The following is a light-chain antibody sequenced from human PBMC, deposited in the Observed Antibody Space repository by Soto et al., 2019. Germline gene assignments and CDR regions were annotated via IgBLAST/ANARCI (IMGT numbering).Light chain of an antibody. V-gene: IGKV3-20*01. CDR3: QQYGGSPRT. J-gene: IGKJ1*01. Sequence: EIVLTQSPATLSLSPGERATLSCRASQSVSSNYLAWYQQKPGQAPRLLIYYAYRRTTGIPDRFSGSGSGTDFTLTISGLEPEDFAVYYCQQYGGSPRTFGQGTKVEIK. CDR2: YAY. CDR1: QSVSSNY.